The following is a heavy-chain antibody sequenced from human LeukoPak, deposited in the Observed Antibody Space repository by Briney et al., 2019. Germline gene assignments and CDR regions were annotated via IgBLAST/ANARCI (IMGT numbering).Heavy chain of an antibody. D-gene: IGHD1-1*01. J-gene: IGHJ4*02. V-gene: IGHV3-30*18. CDR2: MSYDGRNT. Sequence: GRSLRLSCAASGFTFSSYGMHWVRQAPGKGLEWVADMSYDGRNTYYADSVKGRFTISRDNSKNTLYLQMNSLRIEDTAVCYCAKVQLERRELLPNFDYWGQGTLVTVSS. CDR3: AKVQLERRELLPNFDY. CDR1: GFTFSSYG.